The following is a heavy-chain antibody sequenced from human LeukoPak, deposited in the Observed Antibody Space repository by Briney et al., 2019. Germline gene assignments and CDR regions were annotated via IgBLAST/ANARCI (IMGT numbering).Heavy chain of an antibody. V-gene: IGHV1-69*05. Sequence: GSSVKVSCKASGGTFSSYAISWMRQAPGQGLEWMGGIIHIFGTANYAQKFQGRVTITTDESTSTAYMELSSLRSEDTAVYYCASVATVTTGYDAFDIWGQGTMVTVSS. CDR2: IIHIFGTA. CDR1: GGTFSSYA. D-gene: IGHD4-17*01. J-gene: IGHJ3*02. CDR3: ASVATVTTGYDAFDI.